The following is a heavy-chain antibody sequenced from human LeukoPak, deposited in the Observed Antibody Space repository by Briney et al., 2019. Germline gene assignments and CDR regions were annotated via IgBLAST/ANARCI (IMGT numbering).Heavy chain of an antibody. CDR3: ARGVRYCSGGSCLYYSDY. CDR1: GGSISSGGYS. CDR2: IYYSGST. Sequence: PSETLSLTCTVSGGSISSGGYSWSWIRQHPGKGLEWIGYIYYSGSTYYNPSLKSRVTISVDTSKNQFSLKLSSVTAADTAVYYCARGVRYCSGGSCLYYSDYWGQGTLVTVSS. D-gene: IGHD2-15*01. V-gene: IGHV4-31*03. J-gene: IGHJ4*02.